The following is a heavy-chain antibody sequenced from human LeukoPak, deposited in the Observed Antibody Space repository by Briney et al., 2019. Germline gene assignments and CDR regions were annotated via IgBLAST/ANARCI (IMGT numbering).Heavy chain of an antibody. CDR1: GTLFSSYA. V-gene: IGHV3-23*01. J-gene: IGHJ3*02. CDR2: VSGNGDRT. Sequence: GSLRLSCAASGTLFSSYAMTWLRQAPGKGLEWVSSVSGNGDRTQYADSGRGRFTISRDNSKNTLYLQMNSLRAEDTAVYYCAKDPNGDYVGAFDMWGQGTLVTVSP. CDR3: AKDPNGDYVGAFDM. D-gene: IGHD4-17*01.